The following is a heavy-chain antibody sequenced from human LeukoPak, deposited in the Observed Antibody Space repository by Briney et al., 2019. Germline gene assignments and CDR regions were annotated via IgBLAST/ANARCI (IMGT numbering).Heavy chain of an antibody. J-gene: IGHJ4*02. CDR2: INHSGST. Sequence: SETLSLTCAVYGGSFSGYYWSWIPQPPGKGLQWIGEINHSGSTNYNPSLKSRVTISVDTSKNQFSLKLSSVTAADTAVYYCARARFLEWHFDYWGQGTLVTVSS. V-gene: IGHV4-34*01. D-gene: IGHD3-3*01. CDR3: ARARFLEWHFDY. CDR1: GGSFSGYY.